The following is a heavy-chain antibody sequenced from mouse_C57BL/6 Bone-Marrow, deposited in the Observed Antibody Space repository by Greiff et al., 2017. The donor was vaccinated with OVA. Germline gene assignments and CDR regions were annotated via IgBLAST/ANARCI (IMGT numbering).Heavy chain of an antibody. J-gene: IGHJ2*01. V-gene: IGHV1-82*01. Sequence: VKLMESGPELVKPGASVKISCKASGYAFSSSWLNWVKQRPGKGLEWIGRIYPGDGDTNYNGKFKGKATLTADKSSSTAYMQLSSLTSEDSAVYFCERHPDYYGSSPFDYWGQGTTLTVSS. D-gene: IGHD1-1*01. CDR2: IYPGDGDT. CDR1: GYAFSSSW. CDR3: ERHPDYYGSSPFDY.